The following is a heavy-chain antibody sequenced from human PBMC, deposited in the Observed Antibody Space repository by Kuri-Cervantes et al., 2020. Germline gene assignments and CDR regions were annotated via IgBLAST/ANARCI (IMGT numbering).Heavy chain of an antibody. J-gene: IGHJ4*02. V-gene: IGHV4-39*07. CDR2: IIDGGSA. Sequence: SETLSLTCTVSGGSISSSSYYWGWIRQPPGKGLEWIGEIIDGGSANSNPSLGSRVTISIDTSKKQFSLRLRSLTAADTAVYYCARTDYIHWGQGTLVTVSS. D-gene: IGHD4-11*01. CDR3: ARTDYIH. CDR1: GGSISSSSYY.